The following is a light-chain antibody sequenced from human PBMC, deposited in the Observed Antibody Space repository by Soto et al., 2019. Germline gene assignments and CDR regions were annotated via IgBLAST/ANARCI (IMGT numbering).Light chain of an antibody. CDR1: SSDVGGYNY. V-gene: IGLV2-14*03. Sequence: QSALTQPASVSGSPGQSITIFCTGTSSDVGGYNYVSWYQHHPGKAPKLMICDVSNRPSGVSNRFSGSKSGNTASLTISGLQAEDEADYYCASYSSSSTLGVFGTGTKVTVL. J-gene: IGLJ1*01. CDR2: DVS. CDR3: ASYSSSSTLGV.